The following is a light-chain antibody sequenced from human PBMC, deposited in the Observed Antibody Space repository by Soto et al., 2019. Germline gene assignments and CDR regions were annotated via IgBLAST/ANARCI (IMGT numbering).Light chain of an antibody. V-gene: IGKV3-15*01. CDR1: QSVSSN. Sequence: TQSPGTLSLSPGERATLSCRASQSVSSNLAWYQQKPGQAPRLLIYGASTRATGIPARFSGSGSGTEFTLTISSLQSEDFAVYYCQKYNDWPPITFGQGGRPAI. CDR3: QKYNDWPPIT. J-gene: IGKJ5*01. CDR2: GAS.